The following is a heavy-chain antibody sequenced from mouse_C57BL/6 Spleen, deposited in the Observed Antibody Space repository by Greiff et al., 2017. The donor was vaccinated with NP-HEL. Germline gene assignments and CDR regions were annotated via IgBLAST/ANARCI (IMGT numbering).Heavy chain of an antibody. CDR2: IDPSDSYT. CDR1: GYTFTSYW. D-gene: IGHD1-1*01. V-gene: IGHV1-50*01. Sequence: VQLQQPGAELVKPGASVKLSCKASGYTFTSYWMQWVKQRPGQGLEWIGEIDPSDSYTNYNQKFKGKATLTVDTSSSTAYMQLSSLTSEDSAVYYCARSTTVGTKGYWGQGTTLTVSS. J-gene: IGHJ2*01. CDR3: ARSTTVGTKGY.